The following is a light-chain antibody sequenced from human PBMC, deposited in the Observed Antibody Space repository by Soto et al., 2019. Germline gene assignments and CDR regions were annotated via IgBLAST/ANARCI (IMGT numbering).Light chain of an antibody. Sequence: QAVVTQEPSLTVFPGGTVTLTCASSPGVVPSGLYPTWFPQRPGQVPRALIYSTTNTHSWTPARFSGSLLGGKAALTGSGAQLEDEAEYYCLLYLGGAQFWVFGGGTKRTVL. J-gene: IGLJ3*02. CDR3: LLYLGGAQFWV. CDR2: STT. V-gene: IGLV7-43*01. CDR1: PGVVPSGLY.